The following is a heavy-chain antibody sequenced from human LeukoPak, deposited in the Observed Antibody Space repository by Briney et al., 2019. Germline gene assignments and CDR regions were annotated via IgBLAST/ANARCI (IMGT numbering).Heavy chain of an antibody. CDR1: GFPFSSYG. Sequence: GGSLRLSCAASGFPFSSYGMHWVRQAPGKGLEWVARLVYDARSDYANSVKGRFSISRDDSKNTLFLDMSNLRVEDTALYYCARDLSAAFDFWGQGVLVTVSS. CDR2: LVYDARS. D-gene: IGHD6-19*01. J-gene: IGHJ4*02. CDR3: ARDLSAAFDF. V-gene: IGHV3-33*01.